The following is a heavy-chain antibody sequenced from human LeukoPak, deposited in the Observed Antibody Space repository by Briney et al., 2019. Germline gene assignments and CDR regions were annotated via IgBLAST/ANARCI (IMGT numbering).Heavy chain of an antibody. CDR3: AFTPMAGRSPYFDY. CDR2: IYYYGYT. J-gene: IGHJ4*02. Sequence: SETLSLTCTVSGGSISRSSYYWGWLRQPPGKGLEWVASIYYYGYTYYNPSLQSRVTISVDTSKNQFSLKLSSVTAADSAVYYCAFTPMAGRSPYFDYWGQGALVTVSS. CDR1: GGSISRSSYY. V-gene: IGHV4-39*01. D-gene: IGHD6-19*01.